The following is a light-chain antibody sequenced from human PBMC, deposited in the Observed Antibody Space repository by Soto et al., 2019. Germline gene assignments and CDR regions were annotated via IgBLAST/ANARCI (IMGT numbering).Light chain of an antibody. CDR2: DVS. CDR1: NSDIAGYNY. CDR3: SSYASGSTRVV. J-gene: IGLJ2*01. V-gene: IGLV2-14*01. Sequence: QSALTQPASVSGSPGQSITISCTGSNSDIAGYNYVSWYQQHPGKAPKLMIYDVSTRPSGVSNRFSGSKSANTASLTISGLQAEDEADYYCSSYASGSTRVVFGGGTKVTVL.